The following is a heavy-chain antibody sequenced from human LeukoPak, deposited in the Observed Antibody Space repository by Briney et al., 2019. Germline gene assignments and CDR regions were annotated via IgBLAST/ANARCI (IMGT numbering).Heavy chain of an antibody. Sequence: SETLSLTCAVSGGSISSGGYSWSWIRQPPGQGLEWIGYIYHSGSTYYNPSLKSRVTISVDRSKNQFSLKLSSVTAADTAVYYCARDRDGYNSRYFDLWGRGTLVTVSS. CDR3: ARDRDGYNSRYFDL. J-gene: IGHJ2*01. D-gene: IGHD5-12*01. CDR2: IYHSGST. V-gene: IGHV4-30-2*01. CDR1: GGSISSGGYS.